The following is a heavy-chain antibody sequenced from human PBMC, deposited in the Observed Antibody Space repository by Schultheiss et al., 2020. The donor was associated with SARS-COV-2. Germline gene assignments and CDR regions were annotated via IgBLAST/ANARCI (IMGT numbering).Heavy chain of an antibody. Sequence: GESLKISCAASGFTFSSYEMNWVRQAPGKGLEWVSYISSSGSTIYYADSVKGRFTISRDNAKNSLYLQMNSLRAEDTAVYYCAKDRVAVAGGYYGMDVWGQGTTVTVSS. CDR1: GFTFSSYE. CDR3: AKDRVAVAGGYYGMDV. V-gene: IGHV3-48*03. J-gene: IGHJ6*02. CDR2: ISSSGSTI. D-gene: IGHD6-19*01.